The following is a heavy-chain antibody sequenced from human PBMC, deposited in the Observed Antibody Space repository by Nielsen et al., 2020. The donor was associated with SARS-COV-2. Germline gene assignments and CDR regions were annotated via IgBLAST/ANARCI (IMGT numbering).Heavy chain of an antibody. Sequence: GGSLRLSCAASGFTFDDYGMSWVRQAPGKGLEWVAGISYDGNNKYYTDSVKGRFTISRDNSKNTLYLQMNSLRAEDTAVYYCASQLANYAFDIWGQGTMVTVSS. CDR3: ASQLANYAFDI. CDR2: ISYDGNNK. J-gene: IGHJ3*02. CDR1: GFTFDDYG. D-gene: IGHD2-2*01. V-gene: IGHV3-30*03.